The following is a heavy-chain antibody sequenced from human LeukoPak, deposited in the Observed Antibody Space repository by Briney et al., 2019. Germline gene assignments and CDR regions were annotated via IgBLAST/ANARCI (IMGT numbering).Heavy chain of an antibody. CDR1: GFTFSSYS. D-gene: IGHD3-22*01. J-gene: IGHJ3*02. CDR2: ISSSSSTI. Sequence: QAGGSLRLSCAASGFTFSSYSMNWVRQAPGKGLEWVSYISSSSSTIYYADSVKGRFTISRDNAKNSLYLQMNSLRAEDTAVYYCAKSNGYGLIDIWGQGTMVTVSS. V-gene: IGHV3-48*01. CDR3: AKSNGYGLIDI.